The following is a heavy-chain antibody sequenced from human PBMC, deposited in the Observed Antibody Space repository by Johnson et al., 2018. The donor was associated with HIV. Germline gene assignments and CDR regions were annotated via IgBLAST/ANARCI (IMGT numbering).Heavy chain of an antibody. D-gene: IGHD1-26*01. V-gene: IGHV3-30*03. Sequence: QVQLVESGGGVVQPGRSLRLSCAASGFTFSSYGMHWVRQAPGKGLEWVAVISYDGSNKYYADSVKGRFTISRDNSKNTLYLQMNSLRAEDTAVSGGLLGLRWAMWG. CDR2: ISYDGSNK. CDR1: GFTFSSYG. J-gene: IGHJ1*01. CDR3: LLGLRWAM.